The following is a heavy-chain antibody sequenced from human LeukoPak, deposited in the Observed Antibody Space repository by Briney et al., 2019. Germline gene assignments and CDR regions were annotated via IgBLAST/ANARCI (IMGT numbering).Heavy chain of an antibody. Sequence: MSGGSLRLSCAASGFTFSSYRMNWVRQAPGKGLEWVSSISSSSSYIYYADSVKGRFTISRDNAKNSLYLQMNSLRAEDTAVYYCAREGYYDSSGYPTFDYWGQGTLVTVSS. V-gene: IGHV3-21*01. J-gene: IGHJ4*02. CDR2: ISSSSSYI. CDR1: GFTFSSYR. D-gene: IGHD3-22*01. CDR3: AREGYYDSSGYPTFDY.